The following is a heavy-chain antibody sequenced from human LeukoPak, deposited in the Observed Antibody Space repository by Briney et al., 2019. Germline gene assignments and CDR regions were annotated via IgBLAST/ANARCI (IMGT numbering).Heavy chain of an antibody. CDR2: MNPNSGNT. Sequence: ASVKVSCKASGYTFTSYDINWARQATGQGLEWMGWMNPNSGNTGYAQKFQGRVTMTRNTSISTAYMELSSLRSEDTAVYYCAVEHSYYYGSGSYLNWGQGTLVTVSS. CDR3: AVEHSYYYGSGSYLN. J-gene: IGHJ4*02. V-gene: IGHV1-8*01. D-gene: IGHD3-10*01. CDR1: GYTFTSYD.